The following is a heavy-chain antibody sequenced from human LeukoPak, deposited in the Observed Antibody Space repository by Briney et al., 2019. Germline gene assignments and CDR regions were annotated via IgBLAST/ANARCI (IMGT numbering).Heavy chain of an antibody. CDR2: IRSSSSTI. CDR3: ARADCSSTSCYDYYYYGMDV. Sequence: GGSLRLSCAASGFTFSSYSMNWVRQAPGKGLEWVSYIRSSSSTIYYADSVKGRFTISRDNAKNSLYLQMNSLRAEDTAVYYCARADCSSTSCYDYYYYGMDVWGQGTTVTVSS. D-gene: IGHD2-2*01. J-gene: IGHJ6*02. V-gene: IGHV3-48*01. CDR1: GFTFSSYS.